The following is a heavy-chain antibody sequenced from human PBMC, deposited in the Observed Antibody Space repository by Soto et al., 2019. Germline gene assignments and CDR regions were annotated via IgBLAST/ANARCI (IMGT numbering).Heavy chain of an antibody. CDR3: ARSLYYDFWSGLLAAPPNYGMDV. CDR1: GGSISSYY. D-gene: IGHD3-3*01. CDR2: IYYSGST. J-gene: IGHJ6*02. Sequence: PSETLSLTCTVSGGSISSYYWSWIRQPPGKGLEWIGYIYYSGSTNYNPSLKSRVTISVDTSKNQFSLKLSSVTAADTAVYYCARSLYYDFWSGLLAAPPNYGMDVWGQGTTVTVS. V-gene: IGHV4-59*08.